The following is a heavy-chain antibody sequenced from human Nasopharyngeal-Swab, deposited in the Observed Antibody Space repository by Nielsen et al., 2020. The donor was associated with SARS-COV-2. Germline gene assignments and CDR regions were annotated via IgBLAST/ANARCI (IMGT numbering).Heavy chain of an antibody. CDR1: GVSMSSSRSFY. D-gene: IGHD2-2*01. Sequence: SETLSLTCTVSGVSMSSSRSFYWGGIRQPPGKGLEWIGSVYNNGDTFYNPSLQSRVTISVDTSENQFSLRLTSVTAADTALYYCTSSKTWGQGVLVTVSS. CDR2: VYNNGDT. J-gene: IGHJ4*02. CDR3: TSSKT. V-gene: IGHV4-39*01.